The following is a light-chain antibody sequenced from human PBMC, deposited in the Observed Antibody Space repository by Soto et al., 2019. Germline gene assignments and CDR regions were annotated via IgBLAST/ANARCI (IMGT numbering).Light chain of an antibody. CDR3: QQYHIYSWT. Sequence: DIPMTQAPSPLSASVGDRVTITLRASQDIGTWLAWYQQKPEKAPKVLIYRASHLESGVPSRFSASGSGTEFSLTINSLQADDFATYYCQQYHIYSWTFGQGTKVDIK. V-gene: IGKV1-5*03. CDR2: RAS. CDR1: QDIGTW. J-gene: IGKJ1*01.